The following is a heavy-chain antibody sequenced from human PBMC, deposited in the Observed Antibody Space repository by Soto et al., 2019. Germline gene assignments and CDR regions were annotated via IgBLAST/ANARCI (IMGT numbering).Heavy chain of an antibody. CDR1: GFTFSSYA. Sequence: ESVGGVVQPGRSLRLSCAASGFTFSSYAMHWVRQAPGKGLEWVAVISYDGSNKYYADSVKGRFTISRDNSKNTLYLQMNSLRAEDTAVYYCARDKTEIAASYYFDYWGQGTLVTVSS. J-gene: IGHJ4*02. CDR2: ISYDGSNK. D-gene: IGHD6-6*01. CDR3: ARDKTEIAASYYFDY. V-gene: IGHV3-30-3*01.